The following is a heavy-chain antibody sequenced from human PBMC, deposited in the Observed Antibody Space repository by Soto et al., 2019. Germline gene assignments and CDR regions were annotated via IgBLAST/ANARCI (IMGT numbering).Heavy chain of an antibody. D-gene: IGHD3-9*01. CDR1: GFTLSNFR. V-gene: IGHV3-21*01. CDR2: ISSSGTYI. J-gene: IGHJ6*02. CDR3: ARGFDILSYGMEV. Sequence: GGSLRLSCAASGFTLSNFRINWVRQAPVKGLEWVSSISSSGTYIYYADSVKGRFTISRDTAKNSLYLQMNSLRAEDTALYYCARGFDILSYGMEVWGQGTTVTVSS.